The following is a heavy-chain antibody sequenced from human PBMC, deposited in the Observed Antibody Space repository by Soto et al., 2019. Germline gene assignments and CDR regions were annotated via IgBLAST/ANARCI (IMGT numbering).Heavy chain of an antibody. CDR1: GYSFTSYW. CDR2: IYPGDSDT. D-gene: IGHD3-9*01. V-gene: IGHV5-51*01. Sequence: GESLKISCKGSGYSFTSYWIGWVRQMPGKGLEWMGIIYPGDSDTRYSPSFQGQVTISADKSISTAYLQWSSLKASDTAMYYCARTYDISSPYYYGMDVWGQGTTVTVPS. J-gene: IGHJ6*02. CDR3: ARTYDISSPYYYGMDV.